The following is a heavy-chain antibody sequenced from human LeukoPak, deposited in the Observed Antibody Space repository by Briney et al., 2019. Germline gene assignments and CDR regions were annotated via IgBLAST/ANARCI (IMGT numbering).Heavy chain of an antibody. D-gene: IGHD3-10*01. Sequence: GASVKVSCKASGYTFTGYYMHWVRQAPGQGLEWMGWINPNSGGTNYAQKFQGRVTMTRDTSISTAYMELSRLRSDDTAVYYCARVVGYYGSGSYYNYPDYWGQGTLVTVSS. CDR2: INPNSGGT. CDR1: GYTFTGYY. V-gene: IGHV1-2*02. J-gene: IGHJ4*02. CDR3: ARVVGYYGSGSYYNYPDY.